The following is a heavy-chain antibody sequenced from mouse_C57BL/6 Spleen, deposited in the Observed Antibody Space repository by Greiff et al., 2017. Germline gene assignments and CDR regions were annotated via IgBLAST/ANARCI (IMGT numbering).Heavy chain of an antibody. V-gene: IGHV1-7*01. D-gene: IGHD3-3*01. CDR1: GYTFTSYW. CDR3: ARGGPGFAY. J-gene: IGHJ3*01. Sequence: VQLQQSGAELAKPGASVKLSCKASGYTFTSYWMHWVKQRPGQGLEWIGYINPSSGYTKYNQKFKDKATLTADKSSNTAYMQLSSLTYEDSAVYYCARGGPGFAYWGQGTLVTVSA. CDR2: INPSSGYT.